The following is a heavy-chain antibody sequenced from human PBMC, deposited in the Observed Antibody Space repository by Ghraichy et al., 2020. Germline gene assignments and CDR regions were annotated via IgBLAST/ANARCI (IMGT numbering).Heavy chain of an antibody. Sequence: GGSLRLSCVASGFILSDYYMSWIRQAPGKGLEWVSYISDSGNSMHYADSVKGRFTVSRDNAKNSLYLQMNSLKAGDTAVYYCARRAFDAFEIWGQGTMVTVSS. CDR2: ISDSGNSM. V-gene: IGHV3-11*01. CDR3: ARRAFDAFEI. J-gene: IGHJ3*02. CDR1: GFILSDYY.